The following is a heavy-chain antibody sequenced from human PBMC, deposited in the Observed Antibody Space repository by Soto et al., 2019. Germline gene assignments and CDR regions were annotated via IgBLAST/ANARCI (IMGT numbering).Heavy chain of an antibody. CDR2: ISWNSGSI. V-gene: IGHV3-9*01. J-gene: IGHJ6*02. D-gene: IGHD3-3*01. CDR1: RFTFDDYA. CDR3: AKSLGGYYYGMDV. Sequence: EVELVESGGGLVQPGRFLRLSCAASRFTFDDYAMHWVRQVPGKGLEWVSGISWNSGSIGYADPVKGRFTISRDNAKNSLYLQLNSLRAEDTALYYCAKSLGGYYYGMDVWGQGTTVTVFS.